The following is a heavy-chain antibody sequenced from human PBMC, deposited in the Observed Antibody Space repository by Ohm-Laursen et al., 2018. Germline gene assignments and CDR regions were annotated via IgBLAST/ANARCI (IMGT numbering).Heavy chain of an antibody. J-gene: IGHJ6*02. Sequence: ASVKVSCKASGYTFTSYDINWVRQATGQGLEWMGWMNPNSGNTGYAQKFQGRVTMTRNTSISTAYMELSSLRSEDTAVYYCARGETIFSYYGMDVWGQGTTVTVSS. CDR2: MNPNSGNT. V-gene: IGHV1-8*01. D-gene: IGHD3-3*01. CDR1: GYTFTSYD. CDR3: ARGETIFSYYGMDV.